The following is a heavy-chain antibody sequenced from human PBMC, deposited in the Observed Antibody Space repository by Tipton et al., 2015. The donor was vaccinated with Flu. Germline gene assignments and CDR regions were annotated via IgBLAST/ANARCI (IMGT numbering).Heavy chain of an antibody. V-gene: IGHV1-18*01. J-gene: IGHJ4*02. Sequence: QLVQSGAEVKKPGASVKLSCKASGYSFTSYEITWVRQAPGQGLELVGWISGYNGNTKYTQKFQGRVTMTADTPTTTAFMELTSLTSADTAMYYCARKEENGAYVYFDYWGQGTLVTVPS. CDR3: ARKEENGAYVYFDY. CDR1: GYSFTSYE. D-gene: IGHD4-17*01. CDR2: ISGYNGNT.